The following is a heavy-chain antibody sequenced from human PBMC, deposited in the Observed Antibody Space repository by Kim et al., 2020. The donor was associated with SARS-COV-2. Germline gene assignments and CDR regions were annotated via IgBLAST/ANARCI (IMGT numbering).Heavy chain of an antibody. V-gene: IGHV3-30-3*01. Sequence: GGSLRLSCAASGFTFSSYAMHWVRQAPGKGLEWVAVISYDGSNKYYADSVKGRFTISRDNSKNTLYLQMNSLRAEDTAVYYCARWPDYSNYFLYYGMDVWGQGTTVTVSS. CDR3: ARWPDYSNYFLYYGMDV. CDR1: GFTFSSYA. D-gene: IGHD4-4*01. J-gene: IGHJ6*02. CDR2: ISYDGSNK.